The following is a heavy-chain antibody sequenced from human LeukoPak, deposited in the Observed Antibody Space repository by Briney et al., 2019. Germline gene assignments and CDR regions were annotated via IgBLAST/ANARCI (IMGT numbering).Heavy chain of an antibody. CDR1: GFTFSSYW. V-gene: IGHV3-7*01. D-gene: IGHD6-6*01. CDR3: ARDLAAARLDF. J-gene: IGHJ4*02. Sequence: GGSLRLSCAASGFTFSSYWMSWVRQAPGKGLEWVANIKQDGSEKYYVDSVKGRFTISRDVSKNTLYLQMNSLRVEDTAVYYCARDLAAARLDFRGQGTLVTVSS. CDR2: IKQDGSEK.